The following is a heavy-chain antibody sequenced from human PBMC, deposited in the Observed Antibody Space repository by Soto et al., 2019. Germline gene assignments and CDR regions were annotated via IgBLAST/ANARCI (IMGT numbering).Heavy chain of an antibody. CDR2: IIPVLGVA. Sequence: QVQLVQSGAEVKKPGSSVKFSCKASGGTLNSYTINWVRQAPGHGPEWLGRIIPVLGVANYAQTFQGRVTITADKSTSTVYMDLTSLRAEDTAVYYCARSSVAATGTLGNWGPGTLVTVSS. CDR1: GGTLNSYT. D-gene: IGHD1-1*01. CDR3: ARSSVAATGTLGN. J-gene: IGHJ4*02. V-gene: IGHV1-69*02.